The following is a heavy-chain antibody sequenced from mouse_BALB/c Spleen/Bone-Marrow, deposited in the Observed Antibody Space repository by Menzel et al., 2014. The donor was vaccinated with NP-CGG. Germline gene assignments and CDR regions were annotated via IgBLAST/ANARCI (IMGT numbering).Heavy chain of an antibody. D-gene: IGHD2-4*01. CDR1: GYSITSGYS. CDR2: IHYSGST. J-gene: IGHJ1*01. Sequence: EVKVEESGPDLVKPSQSLSLTCTVTGYSITSGYSWHWIRQFPGNKLEWMGYIHYSGSTNYNPSLKSRISITRDTSKNQFFMLLNAETTEDNAACYCAKSDYHWYFDVWGEGTTVTVSS. V-gene: IGHV3-1*02. CDR3: AKSDYHWYFDV.